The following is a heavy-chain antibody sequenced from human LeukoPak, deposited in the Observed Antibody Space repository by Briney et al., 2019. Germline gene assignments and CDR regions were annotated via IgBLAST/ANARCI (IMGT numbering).Heavy chain of an antibody. Sequence: ETLSLTCTVSGGSISSYYWSWIRQPPGKGLEWMGIIYPGDSDTRYSPSFQGQVTISADKYLQWSSLKASDTAMYYCASSIAAAGTFDYWGQGTLVTVSS. CDR2: IYPGDSDT. D-gene: IGHD6-13*01. CDR3: ASSIAAAGTFDY. CDR1: GGSISSYY. J-gene: IGHJ4*02. V-gene: IGHV5-51*01.